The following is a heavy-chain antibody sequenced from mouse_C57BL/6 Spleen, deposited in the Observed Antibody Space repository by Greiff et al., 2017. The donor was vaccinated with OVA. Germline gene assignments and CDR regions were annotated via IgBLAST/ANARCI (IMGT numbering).Heavy chain of an antibody. D-gene: IGHD2-4*01. CDR1: GFTFTDYY. V-gene: IGHV7-3*01. CDR2: IRNKANGYTT. Sequence: EVHLVESGGGLVQPGGSLSLSCAASGFTFTDYYMSWVRQPPGKALEWLGFIRNKANGYTTEYSASVKGRFTISRDNSQSILYLQLNALRAEDSATYYCARSYDYDGYWYFDVWGTGTTVTVSS. CDR3: ARSYDYDGYWYFDV. J-gene: IGHJ1*03.